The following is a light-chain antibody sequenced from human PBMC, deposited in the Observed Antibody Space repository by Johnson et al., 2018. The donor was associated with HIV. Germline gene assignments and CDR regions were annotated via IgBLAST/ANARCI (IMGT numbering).Light chain of an antibody. J-gene: IGLJ1*01. V-gene: IGLV1-51*01. CDR3: GTWDSSLSGFYG. CDR2: DNN. Sequence: QSVLTQPPSVSAAPGQKVTISCSGSSSNIGNSYVSWYQQLPGTAPKLLIYDNNKRPSGIPDRFSGSKSGTSATLGITGLQTGDEADYYCGTWDSSLSGFYGFGTGTKGAVL. CDR1: SSNIGNSY.